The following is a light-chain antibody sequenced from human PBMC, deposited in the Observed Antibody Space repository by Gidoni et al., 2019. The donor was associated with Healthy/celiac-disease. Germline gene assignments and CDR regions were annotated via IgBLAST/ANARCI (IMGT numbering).Light chain of an antibody. Sequence: EIVLTQSPATLSLSPGERATLSCRASQCVSSYLAWYQQKPGQAPRLLIYDASNRATGIPARFSGSGSGTDFTLTISSLEPEDFAVYYCQQRSNWPPKDTFGQGTKLEIK. CDR3: QQRSNWPPKDT. CDR2: DAS. J-gene: IGKJ2*01. CDR1: QCVSSY. V-gene: IGKV3-11*01.